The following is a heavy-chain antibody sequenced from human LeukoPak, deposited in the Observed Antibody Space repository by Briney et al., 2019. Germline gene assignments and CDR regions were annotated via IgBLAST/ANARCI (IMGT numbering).Heavy chain of an antibody. V-gene: IGHV1-69*05. J-gene: IGHJ4*02. D-gene: IGHD3-22*01. CDR2: IIPMFGTA. CDR3: TSRDGGRYDSSAYYY. Sequence: SVKVSCKDSGGTFISYAISWLRQAPGQGLEWMGGIIPMFGTANYAQKLQGRVTITTDESTSTVYMELSSLRSEDTAVYYCTSRDGGRYDSSAYYYWGQGTLVTVSS. CDR1: GGTFISYA.